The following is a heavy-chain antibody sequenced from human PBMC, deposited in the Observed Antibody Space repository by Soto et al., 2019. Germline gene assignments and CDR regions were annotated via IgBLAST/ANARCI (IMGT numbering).Heavy chain of an antibody. Sequence: ASVKVSCKASGYTFTSYDINWVRQATGQGLEWMGWMNPNSGNTGYAQKFQGRVTMTRNTSISTAYMELSSLRSEDTAVYYCARGGVTVTLYYYYGMDVWGQGTTVTVSS. V-gene: IGHV1-8*01. CDR2: MNPNSGNT. J-gene: IGHJ6*02. D-gene: IGHD4-17*01. CDR3: ARGGVTVTLYYYYGMDV. CDR1: GYTFTSYD.